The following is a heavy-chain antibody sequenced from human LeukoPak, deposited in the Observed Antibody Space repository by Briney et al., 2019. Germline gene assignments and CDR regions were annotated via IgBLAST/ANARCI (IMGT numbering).Heavy chain of an antibody. Sequence: ASVKVSCKASGYTFTSYDINWVRQATGQGLEWMGWVNPNSGNTGYAQKFQGRVTMTRNTSISTAYMELSSLRSEDTAVYYCASALSSGWYYYYYGMDVWGQGTTVTVSS. D-gene: IGHD6-19*01. CDR3: ASALSSGWYYYYYGMDV. J-gene: IGHJ6*02. CDR2: VNPNSGNT. V-gene: IGHV1-8*01. CDR1: GYTFTSYD.